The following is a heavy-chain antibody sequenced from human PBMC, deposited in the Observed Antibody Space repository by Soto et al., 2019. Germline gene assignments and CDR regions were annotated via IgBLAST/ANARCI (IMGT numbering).Heavy chain of an antibody. CDR2: ISRDGGTK. J-gene: IGHJ4*02. CDR1: GFTVSTYG. Sequence: QVQLVESGGGVVQPGRSLRLSCAVSGFTVSTYGMHWVRQAPGKGLEWVAVISRDGGTKYYADSVKGRFTISRDNSRNTLFLEMNSLRGDDMAVYYRPGEVASGYWGQGTLVTVSS. D-gene: IGHD2-21*01. CDR3: PGEVASGY. V-gene: IGHV3-30*03.